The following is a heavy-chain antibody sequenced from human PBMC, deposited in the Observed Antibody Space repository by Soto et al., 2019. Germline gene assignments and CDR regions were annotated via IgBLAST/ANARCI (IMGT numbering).Heavy chain of an antibody. J-gene: IGHJ4*02. CDR3: ARGEDGGNSGFDH. Sequence: EVQLVQSGAEVKKSGESLKISCKAFGYKFSTSWIGWVRQMPGKGLELMGIIYPSDSETRYSPSFQGEVTISADKSITTAYLQWSSLKASDTAMYYCARGEDGGNSGFDHWGQGSLVTVSS. CDR2: IYPSDSET. D-gene: IGHD2-21*02. CDR1: GYKFSTSW. V-gene: IGHV5-51*03.